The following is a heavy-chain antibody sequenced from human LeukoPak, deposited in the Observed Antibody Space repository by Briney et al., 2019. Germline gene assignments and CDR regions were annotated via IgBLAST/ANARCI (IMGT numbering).Heavy chain of an antibody. J-gene: IGHJ4*02. V-gene: IGHV3-48*03. CDR3: ARDYNGGTDY. CDR1: GLTFSSYE. D-gene: IGHD2-15*01. CDR2: ISSSGSTI. Sequence: GGSLRLSCAASGLTFSSYEMNWVRQAPGKGLEWVSYISSSGSTIYYADSVKGRFTISRDNAKNSLYLQMNSLRAEDTAVYYCARDYNGGTDYWGQGTLVTVSS.